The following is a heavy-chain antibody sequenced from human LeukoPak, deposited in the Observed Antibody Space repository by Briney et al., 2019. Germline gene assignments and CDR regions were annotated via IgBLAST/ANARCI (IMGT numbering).Heavy chain of an antibody. V-gene: IGHV3-21*01. D-gene: IGHD4-17*01. CDR1: GFTFSSYS. Sequence: GGSLRLSCAASGFTFSSYSMNWVRQAPGKGLEWVSSISSSSSYIYYADSVKGRFTISRDNAKNSLYLQMNSLRAEDTAVYYCARSVMTTATIYDYWGQGTLVTVSS. CDR3: ARSVMTTATIYDY. CDR2: ISSSSSYI. J-gene: IGHJ4*02.